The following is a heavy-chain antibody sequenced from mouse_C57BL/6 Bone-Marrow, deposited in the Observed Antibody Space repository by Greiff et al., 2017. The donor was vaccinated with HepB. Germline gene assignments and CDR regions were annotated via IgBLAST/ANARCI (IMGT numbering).Heavy chain of an antibody. CDR1: GFTFSDYY. V-gene: IGHV5-16*01. CDR2: INYDGSST. CDR3: AREDYGSTMDF. J-gene: IGHJ4*01. D-gene: IGHD1-1*01. Sequence: EVKLVEFQGGLVQPGSSMKLSCTASGFTFSDYYMAWVRQVPEKGLEWVANINYDGSSTYYLDSLKSRFIISRGNAKNILYLQMRSLKSEDTATYCCAREDYGSTMDFWGQRTSVTVSS.